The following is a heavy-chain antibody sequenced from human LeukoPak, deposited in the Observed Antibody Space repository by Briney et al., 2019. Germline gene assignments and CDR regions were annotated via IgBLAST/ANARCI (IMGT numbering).Heavy chain of an antibody. CDR2: IYYSGST. V-gene: IGHV4-31*03. Sequence: SETLSLTCTVSGGSISSDSYYYNWIRQPPGKGLEWIGYIYYSGSTSYNSSLKSRVTISVDTSKGQFSLKLTSVTAADTAVYHCARFSRYCVSTSCSVYWGQGTLVTVSS. CDR1: GGSISSDSYY. D-gene: IGHD2-2*01. J-gene: IGHJ4*02. CDR3: ARFSRYCVSTSCSVY.